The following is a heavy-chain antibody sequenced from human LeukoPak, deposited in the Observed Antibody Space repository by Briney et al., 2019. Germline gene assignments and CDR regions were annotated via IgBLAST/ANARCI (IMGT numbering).Heavy chain of an antibody. D-gene: IGHD2-2*01. CDR3: ARDPSQKGPQSRIIVVVPAHYYYYGMDV. Sequence: GASVKVSCKASGYTFTSYGISWVRQAPGQGLEWMGWISAYNGNTNYAQKLQGRVTMTTDTSTSTAYMELRSLRSDDTAVYYCARDPSQKGPQSRIIVVVPAHYYYYGMDVWGQGTTVTVSS. J-gene: IGHJ6*02. CDR1: GYTFTSYG. V-gene: IGHV1-18*01. CDR2: ISAYNGNT.